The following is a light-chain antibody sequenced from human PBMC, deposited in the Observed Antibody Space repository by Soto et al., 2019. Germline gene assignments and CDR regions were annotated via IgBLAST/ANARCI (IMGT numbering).Light chain of an antibody. CDR1: SGSVSTSHY. J-gene: IGLJ3*02. V-gene: IGLV8-61*01. Sequence: QTVVTQEPSFSVSPGRTVTLTCGLSSGSVSTSHYPGWYQQTPGQAPRTLIYNANTRSCGVPDRFSGSILGNKAALTITGTQTDDESDYYCLLYLGGGIWVFGGGTKLTVL. CDR2: NAN. CDR3: LLYLGGGIWV.